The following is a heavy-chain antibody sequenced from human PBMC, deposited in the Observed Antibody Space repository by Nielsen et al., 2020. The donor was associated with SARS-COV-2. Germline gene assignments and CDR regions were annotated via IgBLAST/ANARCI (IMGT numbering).Heavy chain of an antibody. D-gene: IGHD6-19*01. CDR2: ISGSGGST. J-gene: IGHJ6*02. CDR3: AKDISGYDYYYGMDV. V-gene: IGHV3-23*01. CDR1: GFTFSSYA. Sequence: GESLKISCAASGFTFSSYAMSWVRQAPGKGLEWVSAISGSGGSTYYADSVKGRFTISRDNSKNTLYLQMNSLRAEDTAVYYCAKDISGYDYYYGMDVWGQGTTVTVSS.